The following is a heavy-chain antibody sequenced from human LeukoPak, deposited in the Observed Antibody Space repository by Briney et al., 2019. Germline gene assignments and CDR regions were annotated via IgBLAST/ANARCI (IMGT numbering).Heavy chain of an antibody. CDR2: IYYSGST. CDR1: GGSISSGDYY. J-gene: IGHJ4*02. Sequence: SETLSLTCTVSGGSISSGDYYWSWIRQPPGKGLEWIGYIYYSGSTYYNPSLKSRVTISVDTSKNQFPLKLSSVTAADTAVYYCARDPAYYYDSSGVFDYWGQGTLVTVSS. V-gene: IGHV4-30-4*01. CDR3: ARDPAYYYDSSGVFDY. D-gene: IGHD3-22*01.